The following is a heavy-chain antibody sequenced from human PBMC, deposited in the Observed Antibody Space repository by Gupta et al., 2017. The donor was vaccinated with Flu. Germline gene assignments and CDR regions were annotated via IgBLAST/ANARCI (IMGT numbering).Heavy chain of an antibody. D-gene: IGHD2-15*01. CDR3: TRDEADESGGFPLFYFHH. Sequence: DYAINWIRQAPGKGLEWVGFIRNRDYGGRPGYAASVSGRFTISRDDSNNIAYLHLNSLKTEDTGVYYCTRDEADESGGFPLFYFHHWGPGTLVTVSS. J-gene: IGHJ1*01. CDR2: IRNRDYGGRP. V-gene: IGHV3-49*03. CDR1: DYA.